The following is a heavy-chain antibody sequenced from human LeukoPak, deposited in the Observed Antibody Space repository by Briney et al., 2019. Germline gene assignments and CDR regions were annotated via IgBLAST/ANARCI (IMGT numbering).Heavy chain of an antibody. CDR1: GGSISSSN. D-gene: IGHD1-26*01. CDR3: AKDQRWESPHYLDS. J-gene: IGHJ4*02. Sequence: GTLSLTCAVSGGSISSSNWWSWVRQPPGKGLEWVSGISASGGSTSYADSVRGRFTISRDNSKNTLYVQMNSLRDEDTAVYYCAKDQRWESPHYLDSWGQGTLVTVSS. V-gene: IGHV3-23*01. CDR2: ISASGGST.